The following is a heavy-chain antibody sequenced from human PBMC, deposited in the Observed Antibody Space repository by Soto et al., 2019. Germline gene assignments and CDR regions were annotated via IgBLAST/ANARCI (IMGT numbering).Heavy chain of an antibody. D-gene: IGHD1-26*01. CDR2: IYHSGST. J-gene: IGHJ4*02. CDR3: ATSSSGSYFY. Sequence: SETLSLTCTVSGGSISSYYWSWIRQPPGKGLEWIGYIYHSGSTNYNPSLKSRVTISVDTSKNQFSLKLSSVTAADTAVYYCATSSSGSYFYWGQGTLVTVSS. V-gene: IGHV4-59*08. CDR1: GGSISSYY.